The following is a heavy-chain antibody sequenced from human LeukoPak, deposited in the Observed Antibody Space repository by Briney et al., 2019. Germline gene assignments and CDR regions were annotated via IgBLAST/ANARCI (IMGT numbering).Heavy chain of an antibody. V-gene: IGHV4-39*07. J-gene: IGHJ2*01. CDR1: GGSISSSSYY. CDR3: ASYIAARAYWYFDL. Sequence: SETLSLTCTVSGGSISSSSYYWGWIRQPPGKGLEWIGSIYTSGSTNYNPSLKSRVTISVDTSKNQFSLKLSSVTAADTAVYYCASYIAARAYWYFDLWGRGTLVTVSS. D-gene: IGHD6-6*01. CDR2: IYTSGST.